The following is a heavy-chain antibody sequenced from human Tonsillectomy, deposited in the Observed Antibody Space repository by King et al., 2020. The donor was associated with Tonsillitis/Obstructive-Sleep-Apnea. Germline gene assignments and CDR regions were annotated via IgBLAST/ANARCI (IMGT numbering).Heavy chain of an antibody. CDR1: GYTFTGYY. D-gene: IGHD5-12*01. CDR2: INPNSGGT. V-gene: IGHV1-2*04. J-gene: IGHJ6*03. Sequence: VQLVESGAEVKKPGASVKVSCKASGYTFTGYYMDWVRQAPGQGLEWMGWINPNSGGTNYAQKFQGWVTMTRDTSISTAYMELSRLRSDDTAVYYCARGGRLRGYDNGLTTYYYYMDVWGKGTTVTVSS. CDR3: ARGGRLRGYDNGLTTYYYYMDV.